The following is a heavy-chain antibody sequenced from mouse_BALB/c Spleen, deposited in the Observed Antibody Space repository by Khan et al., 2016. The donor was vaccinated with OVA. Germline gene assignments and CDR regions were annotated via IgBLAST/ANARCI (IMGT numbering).Heavy chain of an antibody. V-gene: IGHV1-9*01. J-gene: IGHJ3*01. CDR2: ILPGSNST. CDR1: GYTFSSYW. D-gene: IGHD1-1*01. CDR3: ARGNYYGSTSWFGY. Sequence: QVQLQQPGAELMKPGASVKISCKATGYTFSSYWIEWVKQRPGHGLEWIGEILPGSNSTNYNERFKGKATITADTSSNTAYMQLSSLTSEDSAIYYCARGNYYGSTSWFGYWGQGILVTVSA.